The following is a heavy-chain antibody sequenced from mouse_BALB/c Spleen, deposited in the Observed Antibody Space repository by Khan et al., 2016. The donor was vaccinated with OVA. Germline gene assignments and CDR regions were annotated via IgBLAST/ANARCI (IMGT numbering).Heavy chain of an antibody. Sequence: EVKLEESGGGLVQPGGSMKLSCVASGFTFSSDWMSWVRQSPEKGLEWVAEIRLKSDNYATPYAESVKGKFTISRDDSKSRLYLQMTSLRAEDTGIYYCTQLGRSYWGQGTLVTVSA. CDR3: TQLGRSY. CDR2: IRLKSDNYAT. V-gene: IGHV6-6*02. J-gene: IGHJ3*01. D-gene: IGHD4-1*02. CDR1: GFTFSSDW.